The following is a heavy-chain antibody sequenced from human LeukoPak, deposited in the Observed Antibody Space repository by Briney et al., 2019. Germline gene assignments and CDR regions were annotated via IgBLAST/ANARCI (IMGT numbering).Heavy chain of an antibody. CDR3: ARGLIIAVAGQNWFDP. D-gene: IGHD6-19*01. J-gene: IGHJ5*02. V-gene: IGHV1-8*01. Sequence: GASVKVSCKASGYTFTSYDINCVRQATGQGLEWMGWMNPNSGNTGYAQKFQGRVTMTRNTSISTAYMELSSLRSEDTAVYYCARGLIIAVAGQNWFDPWGQGTLVTVSS. CDR2: MNPNSGNT. CDR1: GYTFTSYD.